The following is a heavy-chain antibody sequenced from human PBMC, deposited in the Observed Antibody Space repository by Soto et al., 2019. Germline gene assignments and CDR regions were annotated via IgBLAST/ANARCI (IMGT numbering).Heavy chain of an antibody. CDR2: INPDNGNT. J-gene: IGHJ5*02. V-gene: IGHV1-3*01. Sequence: QVQLVQSGAEVKKPGASVNISCKASGYTFTRYTMNWVRQAPGQRLEWMGWINPDNGNTKSSQKLQDRVIITRDTSASTAYMDLSSLRSVDTAVYYCARGIATGQLDPWGQGTLVTVSS. CDR1: GYTFTRYT. D-gene: IGHD2-15*01. CDR3: ARGIATGQLDP.